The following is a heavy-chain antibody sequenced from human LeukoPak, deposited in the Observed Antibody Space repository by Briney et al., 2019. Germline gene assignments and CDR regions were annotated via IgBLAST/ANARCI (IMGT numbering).Heavy chain of an antibody. Sequence: SETLSLTCVVYGGSFSGHYWSWIRQPTGKGLEWIGDINQSGRANYNPSLKSQVTISIDTSKNQFSLNLNSVTAADTAVYYCVRNFDYWGQGTLVTVSS. CDR2: INQSGRA. CDR3: VRNFDY. J-gene: IGHJ4*02. CDR1: GGSFSGHY. V-gene: IGHV4-34*01.